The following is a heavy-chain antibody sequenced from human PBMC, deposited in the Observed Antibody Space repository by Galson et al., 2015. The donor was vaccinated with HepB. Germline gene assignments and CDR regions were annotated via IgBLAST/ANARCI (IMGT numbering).Heavy chain of an antibody. Sequence: SLRLSCAASGFTFDDYAMHWVRQAPGKGLEWVSGISGNSGIKVYADSVRGRFTISRDNARNSLYLQMNSLRAEDTALYYCAKDITLLLPLGSCALDIWGQGATVTVFS. J-gene: IGHJ6*02. D-gene: IGHD1-26*01. CDR1: GFTFDDYA. CDR2: ISGNSGIK. V-gene: IGHV3-9*01. CDR3: AKDITLLLPLGSCALDI.